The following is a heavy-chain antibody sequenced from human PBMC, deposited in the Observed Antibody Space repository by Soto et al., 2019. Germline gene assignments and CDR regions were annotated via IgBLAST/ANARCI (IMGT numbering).Heavy chain of an antibody. CDR2: IYHSGST. CDR1: GGSISSSNW. Sequence: QVQLQESGPGLVKPSGTLSLTCAVSGGSISSSNWWSWVRQPPGKGLEWIGEIYHSGSTNYNPSLKSRVTISVDKSKNQFSLKLSSVTAADTAVYYCARDWGDYGDYDRGWFDPWGQGTLVTVSS. D-gene: IGHD4-17*01. CDR3: ARDWGDYGDYDRGWFDP. J-gene: IGHJ5*02. V-gene: IGHV4-4*02.